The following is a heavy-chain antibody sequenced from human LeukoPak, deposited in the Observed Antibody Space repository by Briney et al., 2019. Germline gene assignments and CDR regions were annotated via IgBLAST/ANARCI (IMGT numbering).Heavy chain of an antibody. V-gene: IGHV4-39*07. CDR3: ARRKAVRPRDYYFDY. CDR1: GGSIRSSYYY. CDR2: IYDSGST. D-gene: IGHD6-6*01. J-gene: IGHJ4*02. Sequence: PSETLSLTCTVSGGSIRSSYYYWGWIRQPPGKGLEWIGSIYDSGSTYYNPSLKSRVTISVDTSKNQFSLKLSSVTAADTAVYFCARRKAVRPRDYYFDYWGQGTLVTVSS.